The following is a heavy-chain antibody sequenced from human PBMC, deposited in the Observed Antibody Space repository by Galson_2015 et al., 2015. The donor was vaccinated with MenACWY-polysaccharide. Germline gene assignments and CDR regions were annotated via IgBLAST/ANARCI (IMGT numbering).Heavy chain of an antibody. CDR2: ISWNSGSI. CDR1: GFTFDDYA. D-gene: IGHD1-26*01. J-gene: IGHJ2*01. CDR3: AKSPSGSLYWYFDL. Sequence: SLSLSCAASGFTFDDYAMHWIRQAPGKSLEWVSGISWNSGSIGYADSVKGRFTISRDNAKNSLYLQMNSLRAEDTALYYCAKSPSGSLYWYFDLWGRGTLVTVSS. V-gene: IGHV3-9*01.